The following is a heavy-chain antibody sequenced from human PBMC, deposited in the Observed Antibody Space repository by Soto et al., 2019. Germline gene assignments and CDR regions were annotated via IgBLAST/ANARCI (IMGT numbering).Heavy chain of an antibody. CDR3: AKAPGYETGYDGDY. Sequence: SGGSLRLSCAASGFTFDDYAMHWVRQAPGKGLEWVSGISWNSGSIGYADSVKGRFTISRDNAKNSLYLQMNSLRAEDTALYYCAKAPGYETGYDGDYWGQGTLVTVSS. D-gene: IGHD5-12*01. V-gene: IGHV3-9*01. J-gene: IGHJ4*02. CDR1: GFTFDDYA. CDR2: ISWNSGSI.